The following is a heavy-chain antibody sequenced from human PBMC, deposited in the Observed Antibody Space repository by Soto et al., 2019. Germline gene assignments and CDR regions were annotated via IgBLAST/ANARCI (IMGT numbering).Heavy chain of an antibody. D-gene: IGHD6-13*01. CDR2: IWYDGSNK. CDR3: ARDRVDSSSWSGGFDY. Sequence: GGSLRLPCAASGFTFSSYGMHWVRQAPGKGLEWVAVIWYDGSNKYYADSVKGRFTISRDNSKNTLYLQMNSLRAEDTAVYYCARDRVDSSSWSGGFDYWGQGTLVTVSS. CDR1: GFTFSSYG. V-gene: IGHV3-33*01. J-gene: IGHJ4*02.